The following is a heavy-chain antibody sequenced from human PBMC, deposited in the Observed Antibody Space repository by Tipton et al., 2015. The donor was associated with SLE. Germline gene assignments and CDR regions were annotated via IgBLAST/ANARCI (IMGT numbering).Heavy chain of an antibody. CDR2: IYDSGST. J-gene: IGHJ6*02. CDR3: ARAFGYDYYYYYGMDV. V-gene: IGHV4-59*12. Sequence: TLSLTCTVSGGSISRYYWSWIRQPPGKGLEWIGYIYDSGSTNYNPSLKSRVTISVDTSKNQCSLKLSSVTAADTAVYYCARAFGYDYYYYYGMDVWGQGTTVTVSS. D-gene: IGHD5-12*01. CDR1: GGSISRYY.